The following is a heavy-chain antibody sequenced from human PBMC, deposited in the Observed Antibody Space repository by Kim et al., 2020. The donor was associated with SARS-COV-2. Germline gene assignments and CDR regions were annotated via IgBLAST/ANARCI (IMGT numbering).Heavy chain of an antibody. Sequence: GGSLRLSCEASGFTFSSYVMSWVRQAPGKGLEWVSGITDSGGSTYYADSVKGRFTISRDNSKIIVYLQINSLRVEDTAIYYCAKDSGPVDIVAAIDSWGQGTLDIVAS. V-gene: IGHV3-23*01. CDR2: ITDSGGST. CDR3: AKDSGPVDIVAAIDS. CDR1: GFTFSSYV. J-gene: IGHJ4*02. D-gene: IGHD5-12*01.